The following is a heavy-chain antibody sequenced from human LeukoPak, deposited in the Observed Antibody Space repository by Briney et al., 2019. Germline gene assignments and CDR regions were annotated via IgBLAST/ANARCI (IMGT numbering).Heavy chain of an antibody. CDR3: AKGGAFDI. CDR1: GFIFSHYG. CDR2: ISYDGSNK. J-gene: IGHJ3*02. Sequence: GGSLKLSCAASGFIFSHYGMSWVRQAPGKGLEWVAVISYDGSNKYYADSVKGRFTISRDNSKNTLYLQMNSLRAEDTAVYYCAKGGAFDIWGQGTMVTVSS. V-gene: IGHV3-30*18.